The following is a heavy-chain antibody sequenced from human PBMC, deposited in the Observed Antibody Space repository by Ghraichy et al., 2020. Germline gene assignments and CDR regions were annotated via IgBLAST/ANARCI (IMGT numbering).Heavy chain of an antibody. V-gene: IGHV4-39*01. CDR3: ARSGVAYCGGDCSNSPFDY. D-gene: IGHD2-21*01. CDR2: IYYSGST. CDR1: GGSISSSSYY. Sequence: SETLTLTCTVSGGSISSSSYYWGWIRQPPGKGLEWIGSIYYSGSTYYNPSLKSRVTISVDTSKNQFSLKLSSVTAADTAVYYCARSGVAYCGGDCSNSPFDYWGQGTLVTVSS. J-gene: IGHJ4*02.